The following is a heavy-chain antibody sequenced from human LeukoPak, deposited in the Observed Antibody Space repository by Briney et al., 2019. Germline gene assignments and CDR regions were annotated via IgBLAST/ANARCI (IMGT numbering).Heavy chain of an antibody. J-gene: IGHJ4*02. D-gene: IGHD3-22*01. V-gene: IGHV3-23*01. Sequence: PGGSLRLSCAVSGFTFSNFAMSWVRQAPGKGPEWVSVIGGGETYYTDSVKGRFIISRDNSKNMVSLQMNSLRPEDTAVYYCAKGSYYDSSGSFYFDYWGQGTLVTVSS. CDR3: AKGSYYDSSGSFYFDY. CDR1: GFTFSNFA. CDR2: IGGGET.